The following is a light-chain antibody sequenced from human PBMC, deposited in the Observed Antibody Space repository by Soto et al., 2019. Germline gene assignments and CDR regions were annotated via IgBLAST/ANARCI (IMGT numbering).Light chain of an antibody. V-gene: IGLV2-23*01. CDR1: SDDVGSYNL. CDR3: CSYAASHTLV. J-gene: IGLJ3*02. Sequence: QSVLTQPASVSGSPGQSITISCTGSSDDVGSYNLVSWYQQYPGKAPKVLIYEDTKRPSGVSNRFSGSKSGNTAYLTISGLQAEDESSYYCCSYAASHTLVFGGGTKLTVL. CDR2: EDT.